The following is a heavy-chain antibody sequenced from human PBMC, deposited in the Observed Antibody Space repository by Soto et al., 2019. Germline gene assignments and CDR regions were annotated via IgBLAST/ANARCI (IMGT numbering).Heavy chain of an antibody. D-gene: IGHD2-15*01. CDR2: ITPIFGTA. CDR3: ARDYGHDCSGGRCYFYF. Sequence: QVQLVQSGAEVKKPGSSVKVSCKASGGTFSSYAISWVRQAPGQGLEWTGGITPIFGTANYAQKFQGRVTITADESTSTAHMELSSLRSEDTAVYYCARDYGHDCSGGRCYFYFWGQGTLVTVSS. CDR1: GGTFSSYA. J-gene: IGHJ4*02. V-gene: IGHV1-69*01.